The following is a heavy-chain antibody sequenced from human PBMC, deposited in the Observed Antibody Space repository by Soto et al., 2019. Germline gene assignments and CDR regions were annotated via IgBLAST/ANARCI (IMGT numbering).Heavy chain of an antibody. CDR3: ARHTGYVVVVAATLNWFDP. D-gene: IGHD2-15*01. CDR1: GGSISSSSYY. CDR2: IYYSGST. Sequence: SETLSLTCTVSGGSISSSSYYWGWIRQPPGKGLEWIGSIYYSGSTYYNPSLRSRVTISVDTSKNQFSLKLSSVTAADTAVYYCARHTGYVVVVAATLNWFDPWGQGTLVTVSS. V-gene: IGHV4-39*01. J-gene: IGHJ5*02.